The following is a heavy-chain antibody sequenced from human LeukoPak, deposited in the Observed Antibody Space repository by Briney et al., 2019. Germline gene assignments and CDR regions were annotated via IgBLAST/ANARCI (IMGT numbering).Heavy chain of an antibody. CDR1: GYTFTGYY. Sequence: ASVKVSCKASGYTFTGYYMHWVRQAPGQGLEWMGWINPNSGGTNYAQKFQGRVTMTRDTSISTAYMELSRLRSDDTAVYYSARGIVGATEPDYWGQGTLVTVSS. J-gene: IGHJ4*02. D-gene: IGHD1-26*01. CDR2: INPNSGGT. V-gene: IGHV1-2*02. CDR3: ARGIVGATEPDY.